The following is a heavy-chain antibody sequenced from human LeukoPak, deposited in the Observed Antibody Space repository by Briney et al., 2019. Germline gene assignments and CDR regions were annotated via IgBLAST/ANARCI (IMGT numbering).Heavy chain of an antibody. CDR2: INPSGGST. CDR3: ARDSPLLLWFGEFDAFDI. CDR1: GYTFTSYY. Sequence: ASVKVSCKASGYTFTSYYMHWVRQAPGQGLEWMGIINPSGGSTSYAQKFQGRVTMTRDTSISTAYMELSRLRSDDTAVYYCARDSPLLLWFGEFDAFDIWGQGTMVTDSS. D-gene: IGHD3-10*01. J-gene: IGHJ3*02. V-gene: IGHV1-46*01.